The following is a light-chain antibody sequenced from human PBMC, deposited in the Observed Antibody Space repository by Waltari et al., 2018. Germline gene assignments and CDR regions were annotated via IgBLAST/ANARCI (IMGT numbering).Light chain of an antibody. CDR1: TSDAGGYIY. Sequence: QSALTQPASVSASPGQSITIPCTGTTSDAGGYIYVSWYQQHPGKAPTLMIYDVRKRPSGVSNRFSGSKSGNTASLTISGLQAEDEADYYCCSYAGSLVVFGGGTKLTVL. J-gene: IGLJ2*01. CDR2: DVR. CDR3: CSYAGSLVV. V-gene: IGLV2-23*02.